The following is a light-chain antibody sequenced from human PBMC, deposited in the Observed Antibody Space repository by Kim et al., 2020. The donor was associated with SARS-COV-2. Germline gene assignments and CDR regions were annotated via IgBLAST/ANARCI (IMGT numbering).Light chain of an antibody. J-gene: IGKJ4*01. CDR1: QSVGRY. Sequence: SLSPGERAALSGRASQSVGRYLAWYQQKPGQAPRLLFYDTSNRATGIPARFSGSGSGTDFTLTISTLEPEDFAVYYCQQRSDWPLTFGGGTKVEIK. CDR2: DTS. CDR3: QQRSDWPLT. V-gene: IGKV3-11*01.